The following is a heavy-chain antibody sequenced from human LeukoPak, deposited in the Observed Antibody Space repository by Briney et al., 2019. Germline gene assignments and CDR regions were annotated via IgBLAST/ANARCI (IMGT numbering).Heavy chain of an antibody. CDR1: GFTFSSYS. V-gene: IGHV3-48*01. CDR3: ARVGYYGGNSYYFDY. D-gene: IGHD4-23*01. CDR2: ISSSSSTI. Sequence: PGGSLRLSCAASGFTFSSYSMNWVRQAPGKGLEWVSYISSSSSTIYYADSVKGRFTISRDNAKNSLYLQMNSLRAEDTAVYYCARVGYYGGNSYYFDYWGQGTLVTVSS. J-gene: IGHJ4*02.